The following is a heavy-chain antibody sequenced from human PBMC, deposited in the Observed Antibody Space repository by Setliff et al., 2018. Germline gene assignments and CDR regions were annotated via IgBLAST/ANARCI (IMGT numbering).Heavy chain of an antibody. D-gene: IGHD2-15*01. CDR3: AKDQGTGYCSGGSCYLLEH. V-gene: IGHV3-33*03. CDR1: GFTFRNYG. Sequence: PGGSLRLSCAASGFTFRNYGMHWVRQAPGKGPEWVAVIWFDGGNEFYADSVRGRFTISRDNSKNMLYLQMDSLRVEDTAVYYCAKDQGTGYCSGGSCYLLEHWGQGVQVTVSS. J-gene: IGHJ4*02. CDR2: IWFDGGNE.